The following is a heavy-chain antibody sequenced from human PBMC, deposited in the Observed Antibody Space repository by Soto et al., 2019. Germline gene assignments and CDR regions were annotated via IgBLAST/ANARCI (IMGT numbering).Heavy chain of an antibody. CDR3: ARSGGGSNVNFDY. Sequence: QVQLVQSGAEVRTPGASVKVSCKASGYTFTSYDINWVRQATGQGPEWMGWMNPDSGNTGYVQKFQGRVTMTRNTAISTAYMELSSLRSADTAVYYCARSGGGSNVNFDYWGQGTLVTVSS. J-gene: IGHJ4*02. V-gene: IGHV1-8*01. D-gene: IGHD2-15*01. CDR2: MNPDSGNT. CDR1: GYTFTSYD.